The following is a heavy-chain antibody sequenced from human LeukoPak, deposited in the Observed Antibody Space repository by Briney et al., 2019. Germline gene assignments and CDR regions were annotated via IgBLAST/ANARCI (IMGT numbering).Heavy chain of an antibody. D-gene: IGHD4-17*01. CDR3: ARVKSGTVTEPDFDY. CDR2: IYKSGSS. V-gene: IGHV4-30-4*01. Sequence: SETLSLTCTVSGGSIRSGDYYWTWIRQPPGKGLEWIAYIYKSGSSFSSPSLKSRLTISIDTSKNQFSLNLRSVTAADTAVYYCARVKSGTVTEPDFDYWGQGTLVTVSS. J-gene: IGHJ4*02. CDR1: GGSIRSGDYY.